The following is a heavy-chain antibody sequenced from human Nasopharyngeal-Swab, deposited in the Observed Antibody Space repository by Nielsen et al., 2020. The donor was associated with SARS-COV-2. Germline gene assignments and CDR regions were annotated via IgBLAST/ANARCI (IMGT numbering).Heavy chain of an antibody. CDR2: ISSSSSCI. D-gene: IGHD1-14*01. CDR1: GFTFSSYS. CDR3: ARDRGITMPFDY. Sequence: GGSLRLSCAASGFTFSSYSMNWVRQAPGKGLEWVSSISSSSSCIYYADSVKGRFTISRDNAKNSLYLQMNSLRAEDTAVYYCARDRGITMPFDYWGQGTLVTVSS. J-gene: IGHJ4*02. V-gene: IGHV3-21*01.